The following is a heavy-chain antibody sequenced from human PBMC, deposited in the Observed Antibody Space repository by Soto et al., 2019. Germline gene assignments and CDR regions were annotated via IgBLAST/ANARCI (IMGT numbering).Heavy chain of an antibody. Sequence: SVKLACKASGGTFSSYAISWVRQAPGQGLEGKGRIIPILGIANYAQKFQGRVTITADKSTSPAYMEMSSLRSEDTAVYYCAGAALRVDPPHVVYWGQRTLVTVSS. CDR2: IIPILGIA. V-gene: IGHV1-69*04. CDR3: AGAALRVDPPHVVY. J-gene: IGHJ4*02. D-gene: IGHD3-3*01. CDR1: GGTFSSYA.